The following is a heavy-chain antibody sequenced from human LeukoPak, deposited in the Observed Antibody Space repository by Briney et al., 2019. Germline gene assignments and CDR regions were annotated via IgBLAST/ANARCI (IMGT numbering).Heavy chain of an antibody. V-gene: IGHV3-11*01. CDR1: GFTFRDYY. D-gene: IGHD2-2*01. CDR3: ARDRGSNNYFDH. CDR2: ISSRGTTT. Sequence: GGSLRLPCLASGFTFRDYYMTWIRQAPGKGLEWISFISSRGTTTDYADSVKGRFTISRDNANNSLFLQMNSLRAEDTALYYCARDRGSNNYFDHWGQGTLVTVSS. J-gene: IGHJ4*02.